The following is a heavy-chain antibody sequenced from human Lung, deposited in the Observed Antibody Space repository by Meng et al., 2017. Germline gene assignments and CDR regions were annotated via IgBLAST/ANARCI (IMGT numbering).Heavy chain of an antibody. D-gene: IGHD6-19*01. Sequence: QGAGPGLGSPPEALSLTWSVPGGSISTSGSYWGWIRQPPGKGLEWIGSIGHSGFTYYTPSLKSRVAVSLDTSKSQFSLMLTSVTAADTAVYYCVRSSAWVRTGFDPWGQGTLVTVSS. CDR1: GGSISTSGSY. V-gene: IGHV4-39*01. CDR3: VRSSAWVRTGFDP. CDR2: IGHSGFT. J-gene: IGHJ5*02.